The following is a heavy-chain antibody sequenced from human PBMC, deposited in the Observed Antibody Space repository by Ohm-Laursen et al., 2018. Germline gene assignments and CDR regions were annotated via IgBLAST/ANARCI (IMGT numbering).Heavy chain of an antibody. CDR2: IYASGIT. D-gene: IGHD5-18*01. V-gene: IGHV4-4*07. Sequence: SDTLSLTCTVSGHSISTHYWSWIRQPAGKGLEWIGRIYASGITNYNPSLKSQLTMSVDTSKNSFSLKLDSLTAADTAVYYCARAPGYGYDFDSWGHGTLVSVSS. CDR1: GHSISTHY. CDR3: ARAPGYGYDFDS. J-gene: IGHJ4*01.